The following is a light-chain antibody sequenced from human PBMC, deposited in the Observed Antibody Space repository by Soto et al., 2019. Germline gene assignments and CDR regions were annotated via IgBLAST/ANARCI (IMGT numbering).Light chain of an antibody. CDR3: QSYDSSLSGSV. J-gene: IGLJ2*01. CDR2: GNS. Sequence: QSVLTQPPSVSGAQGQWVTISCTGSSSNIGAGYDVHWYQQLPGTAPKLLIYGNSNRPSGVPDRFSGSKSGTSASLAITGLQAEDGADYYCQSYDSSLSGSVFGGGTKLTVL. V-gene: IGLV1-40*01. CDR1: SSNIGAGYD.